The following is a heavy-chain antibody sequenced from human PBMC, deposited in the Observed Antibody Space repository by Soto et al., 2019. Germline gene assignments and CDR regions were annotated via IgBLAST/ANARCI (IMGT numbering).Heavy chain of an antibody. CDR3: AKGGSSGWYYFDP. CDR2: TPGSGGSA. Sequence: QLLESGGGFVQTGGSLRLSCAASGFTFGTYAMNWVRQAPGKGLEWVSSTPGSGGSAYYADSVKGRFTISRDNSKNTLYLQMDSLSPEDTAIYYCAKGGSSGWYYFDPWGQGTLVTVSS. V-gene: IGHV3-23*01. D-gene: IGHD6-19*01. CDR1: GFTFGTYA. J-gene: IGHJ4*02.